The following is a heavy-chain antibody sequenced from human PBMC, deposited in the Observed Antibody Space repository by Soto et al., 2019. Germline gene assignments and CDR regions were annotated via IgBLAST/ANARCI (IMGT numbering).Heavy chain of an antibody. J-gene: IGHJ4*02. V-gene: IGHV3-30*18. CDR2: ISYDGSNK. CDR1: GFTFSSYG. Sequence: QVQLVESGGGVVQPGRSLRLYCAASGFTFSSYGMHWVRQAPGKGLEWVAVISYDGSNKYYADSVKGRFTISRDNSKNTLYLQMNSLRAEDTAVYYCAKDSSSTPDYWGQGTLVTVSS. CDR3: AKDSSSTPDY. D-gene: IGHD6-13*01.